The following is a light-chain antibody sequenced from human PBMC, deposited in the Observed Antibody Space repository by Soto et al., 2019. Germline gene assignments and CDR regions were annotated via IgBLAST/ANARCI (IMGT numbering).Light chain of an antibody. CDR1: QTVGVR. CDR3: HQRQRWPRT. V-gene: IGKV3-11*01. CDR2: EAS. J-gene: IGKJ1*01. Sequence: EIVLTHSPATLSPSPGESATLSCLASQTVGVRLAWYQHKPGQPPRLIIYEASNRAAGIPARFSGSGSGTDFTLTITSLEPEDFAFYYCHQRQRWPRTFGQGTKVDIK.